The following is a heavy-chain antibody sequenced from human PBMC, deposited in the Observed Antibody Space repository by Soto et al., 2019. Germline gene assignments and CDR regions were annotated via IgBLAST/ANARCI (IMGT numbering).Heavy chain of an antibody. D-gene: IGHD3-3*01. V-gene: IGHV2-5*02. CDR1: GFSLSTSGVS. CDR2: IFWDGDV. CDR3: AHAPFCGLTDNHFDY. Sequence: QITLKESGPTLVKPTETLTLTCTFSGFSLSTSGVSVGWIRQPPGKALEWLALIFWDGDVRYSPSLNSRLTITKDTSKNQVVLTMTNMDQADTATYYCAHAPFCGLTDNHFDYWGQGTLVTVSS. J-gene: IGHJ4*02.